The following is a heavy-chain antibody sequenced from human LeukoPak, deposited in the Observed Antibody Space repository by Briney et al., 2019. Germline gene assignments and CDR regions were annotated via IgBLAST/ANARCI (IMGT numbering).Heavy chain of an antibody. J-gene: IGHJ6*02. Sequence: ASVKVSCKASGFTFTDYYIHWVRQAPGQGLEWMGWINPNSGDTSYAQKFQGRVTMTRDTSINTAYMELSRLRSGDTAVYYCARADTSLVNFYYFGMDVWGQGTTVTVSS. D-gene: IGHD5-18*01. CDR1: GFTFTDYY. CDR2: INPNSGDT. V-gene: IGHV1-2*02. CDR3: ARADTSLVNFYYFGMDV.